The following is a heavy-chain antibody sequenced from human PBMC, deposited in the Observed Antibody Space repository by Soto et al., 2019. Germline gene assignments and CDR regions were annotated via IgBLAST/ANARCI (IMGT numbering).Heavy chain of an antibody. Sequence: SETLSLTCAVYGGSFSGYYWSWIRQPPGKGLEWIGEINHSGSTNYNPSLKSRVTISVDTSKNQFSLKLSSVTAADTAVYYCARGVGVVAATRDYWGQGTLVTVSS. V-gene: IGHV4-34*01. J-gene: IGHJ4*02. CDR1: GGSFSGYY. D-gene: IGHD2-15*01. CDR2: INHSGST. CDR3: ARGVGVVAATRDY.